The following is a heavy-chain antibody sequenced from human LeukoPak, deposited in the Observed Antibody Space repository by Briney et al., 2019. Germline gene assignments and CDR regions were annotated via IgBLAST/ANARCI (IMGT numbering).Heavy chain of an antibody. Sequence: PSETLSLTCTVSGGSLSSSSHYWGWIRQPPGKGLEWIGSISNSGSTYYNPSLKSRVTISVDTSNNQFSLKLSSVTAADTAVYYCATTTIRLGYWGQGTLVTVSS. D-gene: IGHD1-26*01. V-gene: IGHV4-39*07. CDR2: ISNSGST. CDR1: GGSLSSSSHY. J-gene: IGHJ4*02. CDR3: ATTTIRLGY.